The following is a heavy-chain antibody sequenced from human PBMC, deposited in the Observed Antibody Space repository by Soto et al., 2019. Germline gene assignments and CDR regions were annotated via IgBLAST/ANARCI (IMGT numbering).Heavy chain of an antibody. CDR1: GYPVTAYY. J-gene: IGHJ3*02. CDR3: ARGGGVGVAGSAAFDM. Sequence: QLHLVQSGAVVKKPGASVTVSCSASGYPVTAYYMHWVRQAPGRGLEWMGGINPATGAAKYTQTSQGRVTMTRDTSTSTVFMELSGLRSGDTAVFYCARGGGVGVAGSAAFDMWGQGTLVTVSS. D-gene: IGHD3-3*01. CDR2: INPATGAA. V-gene: IGHV1-2*02.